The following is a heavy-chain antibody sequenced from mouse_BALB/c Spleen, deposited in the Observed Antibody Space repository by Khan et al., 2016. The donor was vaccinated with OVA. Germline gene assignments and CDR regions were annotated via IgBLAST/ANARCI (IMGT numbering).Heavy chain of an antibody. CDR1: GFTFSSYG. V-gene: IGHV5-6-3*01. CDR2: INSNGGST. J-gene: IGHJ2*01. CDR3: ARMARTIN. Sequence: EVQLVESGGGLVQPGGSLKLSCAASGFTFSSYGMSWVRPTPDKRLELVATINSNGGSTYYPESVKGRFTISRDNAKNTLYLQMSSLKSEDTAMYYCARMARTINWGQGTTLTVSS.